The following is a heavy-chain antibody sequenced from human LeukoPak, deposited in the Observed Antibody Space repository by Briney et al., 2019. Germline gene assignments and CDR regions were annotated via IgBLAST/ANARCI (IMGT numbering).Heavy chain of an antibody. CDR1: GGSFSGYY. J-gene: IGHJ4*02. CDR2: INHSGST. D-gene: IGHD2-15*01. CDR3: ARHCSGGSCYSGFDY. V-gene: IGHV4-34*01. Sequence: SETLSLTCAVYGGSFSGYYWSWIRQPPGKGLEWIGEINHSGSTYYNPSLKSRVTISVDTSKNQFSLKLSSVTAADTAVYYCARHCSGGSCYSGFDYWGQGTLVTVSS.